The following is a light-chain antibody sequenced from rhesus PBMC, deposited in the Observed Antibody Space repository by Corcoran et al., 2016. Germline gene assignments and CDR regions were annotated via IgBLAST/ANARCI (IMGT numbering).Light chain of an antibody. V-gene: IGKV2-78*01. J-gene: IGKJ4*01. CDR1: QSLLHSNVDTY. Sequence: DIVMTQTPLSLPVTPGEPASISSRSSQSLLHSNVDTYLFWFLQKPGQSPQLLVYFGSNRASGGPGRLSGSGASPDFSLKISGVGAEDVGVYYCLRDIQIPLTFGGGNKVELK. CDR3: LRDIQIPLT. CDR2: FGS.